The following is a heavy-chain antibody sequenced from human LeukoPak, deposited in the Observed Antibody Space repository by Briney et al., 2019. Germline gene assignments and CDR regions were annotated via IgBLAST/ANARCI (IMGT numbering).Heavy chain of an antibody. CDR2: IYHSGST. CDR3: ARNAGDL. CDR1: GVSISSYF. Sequence: PSETLSLTCTVSGVSISSYFWSWIRQPPGKGLEWIGYIYHSGSTNYNPSLKSRVTISVDTSKSQFSMKLSSVTAADTAVYYCARNAGDLWGQGTLVTVSS. D-gene: IGHD1-1*01. J-gene: IGHJ5*02. V-gene: IGHV4-59*01.